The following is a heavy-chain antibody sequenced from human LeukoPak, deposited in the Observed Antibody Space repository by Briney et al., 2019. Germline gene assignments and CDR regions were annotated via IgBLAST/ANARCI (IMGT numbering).Heavy chain of an antibody. D-gene: IGHD3-22*01. CDR2: IYSSGGT. V-gene: IGHV3-53*01. J-gene: IGHJ4*02. CDR1: GFPVSSNY. Sequence: SGGSLRLSCAASGFPVSSNYMSWVGQAPGKGLEWVSVIYSSGGTYYADSVRGRFTISRDNSKNTLYLQMNSLRIEDMALYYCARDSISSGSMDLWGQGTLVTVS. CDR3: ARDSISSGSMDL.